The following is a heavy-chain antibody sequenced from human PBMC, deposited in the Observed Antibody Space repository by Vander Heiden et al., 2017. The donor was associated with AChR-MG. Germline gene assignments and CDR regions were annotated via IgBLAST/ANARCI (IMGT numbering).Heavy chain of an antibody. J-gene: IGHJ4*02. D-gene: IGHD2-15*01. V-gene: IGHV3-74*01. CDR3: ARESAAALGY. Sequence: EVQLVESGGDLIQPGGSLRLSCAASGFTFSDHWMHWGRQAQGKGLGWVARINSDGSRTNYADSVKGRITISRDNAKNTLYLQVNSLRAEDTAVYYCARESAAALGYWGQGTLVTVSS. CDR1: GFTFSDHW. CDR2: INSDGSRT.